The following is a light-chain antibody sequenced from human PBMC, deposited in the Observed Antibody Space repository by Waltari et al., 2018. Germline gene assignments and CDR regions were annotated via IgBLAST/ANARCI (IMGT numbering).Light chain of an antibody. J-gene: IGLJ2*01. CDR1: SSAVGSYNL. V-gene: IGLV2-23*03. CDR2: EGS. Sequence: QSALTQPASVSGSHGPSITLSCTGTSSAVGSYNLVSWYQQHPGKAPKLMIYEGSKRPSGVSNRFSGSKSGNTASLRISGLQAEDEADYYCCSYAGSSTFEVFGGGTKLTVL. CDR3: CSYAGSSTFEV.